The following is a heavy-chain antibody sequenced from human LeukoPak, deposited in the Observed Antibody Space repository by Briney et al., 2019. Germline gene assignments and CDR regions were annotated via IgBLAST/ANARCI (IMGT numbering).Heavy chain of an antibody. J-gene: IGHJ4*02. CDR1: GYTFTSYG. V-gene: IGHV1-18*01. D-gene: IGHD2-21*02. CDR3: ARDYDKIVVVTASFDY. Sequence: ASVKVSCKASGYTFTSYGISWVRQAPGQGLEWMGWISAYNGNTNYAQKLQGRVTMTTDTSTSTAYMELRSLRSDDTAVYYCARDYDKIVVVTASFDYWGQGTLVTVSS. CDR2: ISAYNGNT.